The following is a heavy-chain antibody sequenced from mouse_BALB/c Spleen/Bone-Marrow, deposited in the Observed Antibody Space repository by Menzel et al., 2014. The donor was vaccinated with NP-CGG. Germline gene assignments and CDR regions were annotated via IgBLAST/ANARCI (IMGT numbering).Heavy chain of an antibody. J-gene: IGHJ3*01. D-gene: IGHD1-2*01. V-gene: IGHV3-1*02. Sequence: EVQLQQSGPDLVKPSQSLSLTCTVTGYSITSGYGWHWIRQFPGNKLEWVGYIHYSGSTNHNPSLKSRISITRDTSKNQFFLQLNSVTTEDTATYYCAREARTTASFAYWGQGTLVTVSA. CDR2: IHYSGST. CDR1: GYSITSGYG. CDR3: AREARTTASFAY.